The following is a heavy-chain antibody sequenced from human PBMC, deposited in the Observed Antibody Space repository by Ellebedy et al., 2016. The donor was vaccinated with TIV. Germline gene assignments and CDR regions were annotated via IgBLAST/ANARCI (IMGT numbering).Heavy chain of an antibody. V-gene: IGHV3-74*01. CDR3: ARDRGDYSISGP. CDR2: IKSDGSGT. Sequence: GESLKISXAASGFTFSSYWMHWVRQAPGNKLVWVSRIKSDGSGTTYADSVKGRFTTSRDNARNTLYLQMNSLRGEDTAVYFCARDRGDYSISGPWGQGTLVTVSS. J-gene: IGHJ5*02. CDR1: GFTFSSYW. D-gene: IGHD4-11*01.